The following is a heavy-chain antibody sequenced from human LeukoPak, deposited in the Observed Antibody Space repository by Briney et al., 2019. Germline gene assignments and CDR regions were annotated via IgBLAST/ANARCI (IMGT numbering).Heavy chain of an antibody. D-gene: IGHD3-16*01. CDR3: ARIRAGCFDL. V-gene: IGHV4-59*01. CDR2: IYYSGST. Sequence: SETLSPTCTVSGGSISSYYWSWIRQPPGKGLEWIGYIYYSGSTNYNPSLKSRVTISVDTSKNQFSLKLSSVTAADTAVYYCARIRAGCFDLWGRGTLVTVSS. CDR1: GGSISSYY. J-gene: IGHJ2*01.